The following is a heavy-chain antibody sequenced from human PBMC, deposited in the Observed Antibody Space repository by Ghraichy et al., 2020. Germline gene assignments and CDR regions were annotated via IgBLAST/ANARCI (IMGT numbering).Heavy chain of an antibody. CDR1: GFSFSGYS. Sequence: RGSLRLSCAASGFSFSGYSMNWVRQAPGKGLEWVSYISSTSSTMYYADSVKGRFTISRDNAKNSLYLQMNSLRDEDTAVYYCARSNYYGSGGYDFYYGMDVCGQGTTVTVSS. CDR3: ARSNYYGSGGYDFYYGMDV. V-gene: IGHV3-48*02. J-gene: IGHJ6*02. CDR2: ISSTSSTM. D-gene: IGHD3-10*01.